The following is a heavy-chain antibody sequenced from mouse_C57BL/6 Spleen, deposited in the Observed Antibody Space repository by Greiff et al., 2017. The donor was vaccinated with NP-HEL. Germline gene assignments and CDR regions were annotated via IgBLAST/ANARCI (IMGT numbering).Heavy chain of an antibody. CDR1: GFSLSTFGMG. CDR2: IWWDDDK. V-gene: IGHV8-8*01. J-gene: IGHJ4*01. Sequence: QVTLKESGPGILQPSQTLSLTCSFSGFSLSTFGMGVGWIRQPSGKGLEWLEHIWWDDDKYYNPALKSRLTISKDTSKNQVFLKIANVDTADTATYYCARIDPYCYDSSYAMDYWGQGTSVTVSS. CDR3: ARIDPYCYDSSYAMDY. D-gene: IGHD1-1*01.